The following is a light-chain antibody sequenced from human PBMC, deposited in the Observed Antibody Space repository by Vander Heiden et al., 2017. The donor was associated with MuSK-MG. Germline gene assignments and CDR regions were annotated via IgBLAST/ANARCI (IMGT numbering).Light chain of an antibody. CDR2: KAS. CDR3: QQYNSYPLT. CDR1: QSINNF. V-gene: IGKV1-5*03. J-gene: IGKJ3*01. Sequence: DIQMTQSPSTLSASVGDRVTITCRASQSINNFLAWYQQKPGNTPNLLIYKASNLESGVPSRFSGSGSGTEFTLTILSLQPDDFATYYCQQYNSYPLTFGPGTKVNIK.